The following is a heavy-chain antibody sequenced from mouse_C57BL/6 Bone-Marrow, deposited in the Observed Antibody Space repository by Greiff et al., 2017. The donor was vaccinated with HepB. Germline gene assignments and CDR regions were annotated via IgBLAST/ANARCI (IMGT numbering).Heavy chain of an antibody. CDR2: LHPNSGST. D-gene: IGHD3-1*01. CDR3: ARGLHGSKGY. V-gene: IGHV1-64*01. CDR1: GYTFTSYW. Sequence: QVQLKQPGAELVKPGASVKLSCKASGYTFTSYWMHWVKQRPGQGLEWIGMLHPNSGSTNNNEKFKSKATMAVDKSSSKAYMQLSSLKSEDSAVYYCARGLHGSKGYWGQDTTLTVSS. J-gene: IGHJ2*01.